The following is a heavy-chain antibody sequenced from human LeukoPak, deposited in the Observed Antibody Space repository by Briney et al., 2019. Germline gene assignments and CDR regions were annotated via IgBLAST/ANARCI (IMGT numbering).Heavy chain of an antibody. Sequence: SETLSLTCTVSGDSITSGRYYWSWIRQPPGKGLEWIGYIYYSGSTNYNPSLKSRVTISVDTSKNQFSLKLSSVTAADTAVYYCARVPAPNWFDPWGQGTLVTVSS. V-gene: IGHV4-61*01. J-gene: IGHJ5*02. CDR1: GDSITSGRYY. CDR3: ARVPAPNWFDP. CDR2: IYYSGST.